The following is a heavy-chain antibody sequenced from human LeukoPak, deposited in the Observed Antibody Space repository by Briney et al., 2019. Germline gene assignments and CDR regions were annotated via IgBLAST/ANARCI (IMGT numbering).Heavy chain of an antibody. CDR1: GFTFSSYA. J-gene: IGHJ4*02. CDR2: ISGSGGRT. Sequence: GGSLRLSCAASGFTFSSYAMSWVRESPGKGLECVSDISGSGGRTYYADSVKARFTISRDNSKNTLYLQMNSLRAEDTAVYYCAKDPSYYYDSSGYYPWYFDYWGQGTLVTVSS. CDR3: AKDPSYYYDSSGYYPWYFDY. D-gene: IGHD3-22*01. V-gene: IGHV3-23*01.